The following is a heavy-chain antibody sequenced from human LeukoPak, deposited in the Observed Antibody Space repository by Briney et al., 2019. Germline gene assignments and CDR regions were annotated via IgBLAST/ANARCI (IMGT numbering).Heavy chain of an antibody. CDR2: INGGGSPI. Sequence: GGSLRLSCAASGFIFSRDSMNWVRQAPGKGLEWVAYINGGGSPIYYADSVRGRFTISRDSSKNTLYLQMNSLRVEDTAVYYCAGDSPVLTYWGQGTLVTVSS. V-gene: IGHV3-48*01. J-gene: IGHJ4*02. D-gene: IGHD1-20*01. CDR3: AGDSPVLTY. CDR1: GFIFSRDS.